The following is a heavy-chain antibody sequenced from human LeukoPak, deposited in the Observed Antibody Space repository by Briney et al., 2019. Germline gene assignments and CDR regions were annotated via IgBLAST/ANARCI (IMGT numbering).Heavy chain of an antibody. CDR3: ARGDERALAIDF. D-gene: IGHD5-24*01. CDR2: IKPNSGDT. V-gene: IGHV1-2*02. Sequence: ASVKVSCKPSGYPFSGHYINWVRHAPGQGLEWMGWIKPNSGDTNYAQKFQGRLTMTRDTTISTVYMELSRLTSDDTAVYYCARGDERALAIDFWGQGTLITVSS. CDR1: GYPFSGHY. J-gene: IGHJ4*02.